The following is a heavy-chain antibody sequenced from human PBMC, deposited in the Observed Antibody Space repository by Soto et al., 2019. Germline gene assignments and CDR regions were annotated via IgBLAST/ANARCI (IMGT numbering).Heavy chain of an antibody. D-gene: IGHD3-10*01. CDR2: ISGSDGKT. V-gene: IGHV3-23*01. Sequence: GGSLRLSCAASGFSFGSYALSWVRQAPGKGLEWVSTISGSDGKTFYADSVKGRFSISRDTSQSTLDLQRNSRRADDTAMYYRARWSYIDYCAQGTRVTVSS. CDR3: ARWSYIDY. J-gene: IGHJ4*02. CDR1: GFSFGSYA.